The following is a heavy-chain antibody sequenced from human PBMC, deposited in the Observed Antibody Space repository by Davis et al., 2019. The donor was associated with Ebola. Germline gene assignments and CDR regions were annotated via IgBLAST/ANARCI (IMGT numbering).Heavy chain of an antibody. J-gene: IGHJ4*02. V-gene: IGHV4-59*12. Sequence: PSETLSLTCAVSGGSISGYYWSWIRQSPGKGLEWIGYIYYSGNTSYNPSLKSRVIISIDTSNNHFSLNLNSVTAADTAVYYCARVNSTSWFDYWGQGTLVTVSS. CDR1: GGSISGYY. CDR2: IYYSGNT. CDR3: ARVNSTSWFDY. D-gene: IGHD6-13*01.